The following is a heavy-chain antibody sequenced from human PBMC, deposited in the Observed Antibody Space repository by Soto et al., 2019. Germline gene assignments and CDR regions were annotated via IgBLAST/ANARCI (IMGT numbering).Heavy chain of an antibody. Sequence: PSETLSLTCRVSDGSMNSDSSYWGWIRQPPGKGLEWIGVINHSGSTYHNLSLKGRVTMSVDASRNQFSLKLTSMTAADTAVYYCARLGGYVSVGYYYLWDSWGQGTRVTVSS. CDR1: DGSMNSDSSY. CDR3: ARLGGYVSVGYYYLWDS. J-gene: IGHJ4*02. CDR2: INHSGST. D-gene: IGHD3-22*01. V-gene: IGHV4-39*01.